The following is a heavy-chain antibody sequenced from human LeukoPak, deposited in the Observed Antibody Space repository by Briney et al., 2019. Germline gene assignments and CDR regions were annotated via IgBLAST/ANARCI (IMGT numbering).Heavy chain of an antibody. J-gene: IGHJ4*02. D-gene: IGHD6-19*01. CDR3: ARGPGGYSSGWYYFAY. CDR1: GGSISSSNW. CDR2: IYHSGST. Sequence: PSETLSLTCAVSGGSISSSNWWSWVRQPPGKGLEWIGEIYHSGSTNYNPSLKSRVTISVDKSKNQFSLKLSSVTAADTAVYYCARGPGGYSSGWYYFAYWGQGTLVTVSS. V-gene: IGHV4-4*02.